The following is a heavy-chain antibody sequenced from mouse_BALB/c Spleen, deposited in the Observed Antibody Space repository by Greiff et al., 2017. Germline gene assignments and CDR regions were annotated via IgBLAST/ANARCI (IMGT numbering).Heavy chain of an antibody. CDR1: GFAFSSYD. CDR3: ARQGYGKGYFDY. J-gene: IGHJ2*01. D-gene: IGHD2-1*01. V-gene: IGHV5-9*02. Sequence: EVKLMESGGGLVKPGGSLKLSCAASGFAFSSYDMSWVRQTPEKRLEWVAYISSGGSYTYYPDSVKGRFTISRDNAKNTLYLQMSSLRSEDTAMYYCARQGYGKGYFDYWGQGTTLTVSS. CDR2: ISSGGSYT.